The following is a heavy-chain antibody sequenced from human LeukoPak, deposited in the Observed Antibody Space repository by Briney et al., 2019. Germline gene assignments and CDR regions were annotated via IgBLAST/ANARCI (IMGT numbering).Heavy chain of an antibody. CDR1: GFTFSSYA. Sequence: GRSLTPSCAASGFTFSSYAMSWVRQAPGKGLEWVSSISGIGCSTYYADSVKGRFTISRNNSKNTLYLQMNSLRAEDTAVYYCAKDRQRYWGQGTLVTVSS. D-gene: IGHD5-18*01. CDR2: ISGIGCST. J-gene: IGHJ4*02. CDR3: AKDRQRY. V-gene: IGHV3-23*01.